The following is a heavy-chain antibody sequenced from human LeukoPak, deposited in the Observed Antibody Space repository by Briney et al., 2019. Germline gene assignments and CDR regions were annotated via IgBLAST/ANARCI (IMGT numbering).Heavy chain of an antibody. Sequence: AETLSLTCTVSGGSISSYYWSWIRQPPRKGLEWIGYIYYSGSTNYNPSLKSRVTISVDTSKNQFSLKLSSVTAADTAVYYCARVDCSSTSCGFDPWGQGTPVTVSS. CDR3: ARVDCSSTSCGFDP. CDR1: GGSISSYY. V-gene: IGHV4-59*01. D-gene: IGHD2-2*01. J-gene: IGHJ5*02. CDR2: IYYSGST.